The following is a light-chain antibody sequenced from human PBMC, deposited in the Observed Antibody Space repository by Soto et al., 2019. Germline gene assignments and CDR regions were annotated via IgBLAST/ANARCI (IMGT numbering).Light chain of an antibody. J-gene: IGKJ1*01. V-gene: IGKV1-5*01. CDR1: QSVNTW. CDR2: DAS. CDR3: QQYDNDYWT. Sequence: DIQMTQSPSTLSASVGDRVTITCRASQSVNTWLAWYQQKPGKAPKLLIYDASTLESGVQSRFSGSGSGTDFSLTISSLQTDDFATYYCQQYDNDYWTFGQGTKVDIK.